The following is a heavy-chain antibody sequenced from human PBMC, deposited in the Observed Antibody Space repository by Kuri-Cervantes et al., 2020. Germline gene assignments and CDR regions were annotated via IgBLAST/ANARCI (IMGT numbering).Heavy chain of an antibody. Sequence: ASVKVSCKASGYTFTSYYMHWVRQAPGQGLEWMGIINPSGGSTSYAQKFQGRVTMTRNTSISTAYMELSSLRSEDTAVYYCASLNIGNAGIRDFDYWGQGTLVTVSS. CDR3: ASLNIGNAGIRDFDY. D-gene: IGHD4-23*01. CDR2: INPSGGST. V-gene: IGHV1-46*01. J-gene: IGHJ4*02. CDR1: GYTFTSYY.